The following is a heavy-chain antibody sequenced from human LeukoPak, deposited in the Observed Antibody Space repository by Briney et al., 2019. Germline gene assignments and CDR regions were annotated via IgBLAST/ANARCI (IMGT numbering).Heavy chain of an antibody. Sequence: LSLTCTVSGGSISSYYWSWIRQPPGKGLEWVSYISSSGNTIYYADSVKGRFTISRDNAKNSLYLQMDSLRAEDTAVYYCARDFSSVLDYWGQGTLVTVSS. CDR1: GGSISSYY. D-gene: IGHD6-19*01. V-gene: IGHV3-11*04. J-gene: IGHJ4*02. CDR3: ARDFSSVLDY. CDR2: ISSSGNTI.